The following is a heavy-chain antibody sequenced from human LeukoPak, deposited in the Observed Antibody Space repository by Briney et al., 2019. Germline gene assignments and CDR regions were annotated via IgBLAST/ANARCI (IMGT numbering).Heavy chain of an antibody. Sequence: ASVKVSCKASGYTFTSYGISWVRQAPRQGLEWMGWISAYNGNTNYAQKLQGRVTMTTDTSTSTAYMELRSLRSDDTAVYYCARELPYDRDFDYWGQGTLVTVSS. J-gene: IGHJ4*02. D-gene: IGHD3-9*01. CDR2: ISAYNGNT. V-gene: IGHV1-18*01. CDR1: GYTFTSYG. CDR3: ARELPYDRDFDY.